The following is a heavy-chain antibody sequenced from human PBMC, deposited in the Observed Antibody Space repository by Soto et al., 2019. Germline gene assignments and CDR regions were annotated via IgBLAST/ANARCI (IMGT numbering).Heavy chain of an antibody. CDR2: KYYSESS. V-gene: IGHV4-59*01. Sequence: SETXSLXXTVSGDSISXXYXXXXXQAPGXXLEWIGYKYYSESSNYNPSLKSRVTISVDTSKNQFFLRLSSVTAADTAVYYCARDLSGCATGSCYENFQHWGPGTLVTVSS. CDR3: ARDLSGCATGSCYENFQH. J-gene: IGHJ1*01. D-gene: IGHD2-15*01. CDR1: GDSISXXY.